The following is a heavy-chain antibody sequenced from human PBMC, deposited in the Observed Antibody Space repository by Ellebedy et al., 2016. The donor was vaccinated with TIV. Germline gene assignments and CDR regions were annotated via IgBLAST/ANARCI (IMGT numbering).Heavy chain of an antibody. J-gene: IGHJ6*02. CDR3: ARDVVVVPAAMVSYYYYYYGMDV. CDR1: GYTFTSYG. V-gene: IGHV1-18*01. D-gene: IGHD2-2*01. CDR2: ISAYNGNT. Sequence: ASVKVSXKASGYTFTSYGISWVRQAPGQGLEWMGWISAYNGNTKYAQKLQGRVTMTTDTSTSTAYMELRSLRSDDTAVYYCARDVVVVPAAMVSYYYYYYGMDVWGQGTTVTVSS.